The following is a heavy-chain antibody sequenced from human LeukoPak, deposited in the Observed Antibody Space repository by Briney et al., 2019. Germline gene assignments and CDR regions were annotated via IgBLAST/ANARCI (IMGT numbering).Heavy chain of an antibody. J-gene: IGHJ4*02. D-gene: IGHD5-18*01. Sequence: PGGTLRLSCAASGFTFSSYSMNWVRQAPGKGLEWVSAVSGSGGSTYYADSVKGRFTISRDNSKNTLYLQMNSLRAEDTAVYYCAKVAGGGLGYSYGFPDYWGQGTLVTVSS. V-gene: IGHV3-23*01. CDR2: VSGSGGST. CDR3: AKVAGGGLGYSYGFPDY. CDR1: GFTFSSYS.